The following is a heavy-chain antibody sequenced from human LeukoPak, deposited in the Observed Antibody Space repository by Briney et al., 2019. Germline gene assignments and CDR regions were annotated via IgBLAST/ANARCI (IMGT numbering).Heavy chain of an antibody. CDR1: GFTFSSYS. V-gene: IGHV3-48*01. CDR2: ISSSSSTI. Sequence: PGGSLRLSCAASGFTFSSYSMNWVRQAPGKGLEWVSCISSSSSTIYYADSVKGRFTISRDNAKNSLYLQMNSLRAEDTAVYYCARDHDYDSSGYYYSWGQGTLVTVSS. D-gene: IGHD3-22*01. CDR3: ARDHDYDSSGYYYS. J-gene: IGHJ4*02.